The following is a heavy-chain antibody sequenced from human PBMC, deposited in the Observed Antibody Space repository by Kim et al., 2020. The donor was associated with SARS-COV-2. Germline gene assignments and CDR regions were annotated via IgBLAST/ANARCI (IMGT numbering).Heavy chain of an antibody. D-gene: IGHD2-15*01. CDR1: GFTFRSYA. CDR2: ISYDGSNE. CDR3: VRDGGYCSAGGCYMPRF. J-gene: IGHJ4*02. V-gene: IGHV3-30*04. Sequence: GGSLRLSCSASGFTFRSYAMHWVRQAPGKGLEWLAIISYDGSNEYYIDSVKGRFTISRDNSKNTMYLQMTSLKIEDTAVYYCVRDGGYCSAGGCYMPRFWGQGILVTVSS.